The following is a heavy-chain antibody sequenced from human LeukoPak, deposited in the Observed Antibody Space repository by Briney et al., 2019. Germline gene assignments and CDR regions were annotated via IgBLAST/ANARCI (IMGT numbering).Heavy chain of an antibody. J-gene: IGHJ4*02. CDR1: GLTFSSHA. V-gene: IGHV3-23*01. CDR3: AKGSCGYSYGCPFDY. D-gene: IGHD5-18*01. CDR2: ISGSGETT. Sequence: GGSLRLSCAVSGLTFSSHAMSWVRQAPGKGLEWVSAISGSGETTKYADSVKGRFTLSRDNSKNKLYLQMDSLRAEDTAVYYCAKGSCGYSYGCPFDYWGQGTLVTVSS.